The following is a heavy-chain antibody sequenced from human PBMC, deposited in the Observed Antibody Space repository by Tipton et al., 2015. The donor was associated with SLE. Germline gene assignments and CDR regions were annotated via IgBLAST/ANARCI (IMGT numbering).Heavy chain of an antibody. D-gene: IGHD6-19*01. CDR3: ARGIAVAGIDY. CDR1: GFTFITYT. Sequence: GSLRLSCAASGFTFITYTMNWVRQAPGKGLEWVSSISSSSTYIYYADSVKGRFTISRDNAKNSLYLQMNSLRAEDTAVYYCARGIAVAGIDYWGQGTLVTVSS. V-gene: IGHV3-21*03. CDR2: ISSSSTYI. J-gene: IGHJ4*02.